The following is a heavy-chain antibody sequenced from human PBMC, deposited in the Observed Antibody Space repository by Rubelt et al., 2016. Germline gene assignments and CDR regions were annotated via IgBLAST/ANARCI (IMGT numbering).Heavy chain of an antibody. J-gene: IGHJ4*02. Sequence: QVQLAQSGAEVKKPGASVKVSCKASGYTFTSYGISWVRQAPGQGLEWMGWISAYNGNTNYAQKLQGRSTMTTDTSTRTAYMELRSLRSDDTAVYYCARDYCSGGSCYSVFDYWGQGTLVTVSS. CDR2: ISAYNGNT. CDR1: GYTFTSYG. CDR3: ARDYCSGGSCYSVFDY. D-gene: IGHD2-15*01. V-gene: IGHV1-18*01.